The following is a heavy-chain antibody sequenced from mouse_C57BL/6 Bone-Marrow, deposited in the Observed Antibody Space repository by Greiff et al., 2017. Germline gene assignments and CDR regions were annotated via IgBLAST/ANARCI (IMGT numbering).Heavy chain of an antibody. J-gene: IGHJ2*01. D-gene: IGHD1-1*01. CDR2: IYPRSGNT. CDR3: ARSAITTDFDY. Sequence: VKLVESGAELARPGASVKLSCKASGYTFTSYGISWVKQRTGQGLEWIGEIYPRSGNTYYNEKFKGKATLTADKSSSTAYMELRSLTSEDSAVYFCARSAITTDFDYWGQGTTLTVSS. V-gene: IGHV1-81*01. CDR1: GYTFTSYG.